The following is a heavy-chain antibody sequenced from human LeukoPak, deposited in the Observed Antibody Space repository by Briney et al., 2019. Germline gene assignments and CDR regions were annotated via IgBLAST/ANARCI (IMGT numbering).Heavy chain of an antibody. V-gene: IGHV1-2*02. J-gene: IGHJ6*03. CDR3: ARDLRHRSSTSFSDYYYYYYMDV. D-gene: IGHD2-2*01. CDR2: INPNSGGT. Sequence: GASVKVSCKASGYTFTGYHMHWVRQAPGQGLEWMGWINPNSGGTNYAQKFQGRGTMTRDTSISTAYMELSRLRSDDTAVYYCARDLRHRSSTSFSDYYYYYYMDVWGKGTTVTVSS. CDR1: GYTFTGYH.